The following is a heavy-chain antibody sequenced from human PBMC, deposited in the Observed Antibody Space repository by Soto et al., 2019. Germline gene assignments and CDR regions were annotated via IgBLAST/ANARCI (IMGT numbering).Heavy chain of an antibody. D-gene: IGHD2-2*01. CDR3: AGGYQASGFDY. CDR1: GGSISTYY. CDR2: IYYTGST. Sequence: QVQLQESGPGLAKPSETLSLTCSVSGGSISTYYWSWIRQPPDRGLEWIGYIYYTGSTDYSPSLKSRVSISVDTSKNEFSLKMNSVTAADTAVYYCAGGYQASGFDYWGQGNMVTVSS. V-gene: IGHV4-59*01. J-gene: IGHJ4*02.